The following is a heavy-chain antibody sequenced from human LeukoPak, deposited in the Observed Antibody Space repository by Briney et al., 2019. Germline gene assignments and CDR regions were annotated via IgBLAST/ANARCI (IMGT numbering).Heavy chain of an antibody. Sequence: SETLSLTCTVSGGSISSDNYSYNWIRQPPGKGLEWIGYIFHTGNTYYSPSLKSRVTIAIDMSKKQFSLRLSSVTAADTAVYYCARGFSDYPYYFDNWGLGTLVTVSS. CDR1: GGSISSDNYS. CDR3: ARGFSDYPYYFDN. CDR2: IFHTGNT. J-gene: IGHJ4*01. V-gene: IGHV4-30-2*01. D-gene: IGHD4-17*01.